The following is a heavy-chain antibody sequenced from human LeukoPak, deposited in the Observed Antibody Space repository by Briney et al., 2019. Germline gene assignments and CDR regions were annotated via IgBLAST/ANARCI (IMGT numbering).Heavy chain of an antibody. D-gene: IGHD6-19*01. CDR1: GFTVSSDS. Sequence: GGSVSLSCPAAGFTVSSDSINSVRQAPGKGREWVSYISPSSTFIYYADSVRGRFNISRDNAKNSLYLQMNSLRAEDTAVYYCARAAYNSGPDYWGQATLVTVSS. CDR2: ISPSSTFI. V-gene: IGHV3-21*05. CDR3: ARAAYNSGPDY. J-gene: IGHJ4*02.